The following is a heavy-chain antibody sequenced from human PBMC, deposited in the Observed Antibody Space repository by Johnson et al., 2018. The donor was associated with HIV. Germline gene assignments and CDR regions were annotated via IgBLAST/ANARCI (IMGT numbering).Heavy chain of an antibody. J-gene: IGHJ3*02. CDR1: GFTFSDYY. Sequence: MQLVESGGGLVKPGGSLRLSCAASGFTFSDYYMTWVRQAPGKGLEWVSVLTSGGDTWYADSVTGRFIISRDNSKNTLYLQMNSLRAEDTALYYCARQTLRAFDIWGQGTMVTVSS. CDR2: LTSGGDT. CDR3: ARQTLRAFDI. V-gene: IGHV3-66*04.